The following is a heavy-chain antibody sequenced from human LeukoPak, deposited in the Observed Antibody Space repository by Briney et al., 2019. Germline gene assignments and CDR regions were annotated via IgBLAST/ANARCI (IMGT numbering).Heavy chain of an antibody. CDR2: ISYDGSNK. V-gene: IGHV3-30*04. CDR3: ARGSTDPQFDY. J-gene: IGHJ4*02. D-gene: IGHD1-1*01. Sequence: PGRSLRLSRAASGFTFSSYAMHWVRQAPGKGLEWVAVISYDGSNKYYADSVKGRFTISRDNSKNTLYLQMNSLRAEDTAVYYCARGSTDPQFDYWGQGTLVTVSS. CDR1: GFTFSSYA.